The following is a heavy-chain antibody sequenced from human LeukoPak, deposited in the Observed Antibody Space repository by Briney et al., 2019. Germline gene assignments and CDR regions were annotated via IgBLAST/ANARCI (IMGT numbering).Heavy chain of an antibody. Sequence: SETLSLTCAVYGGSFSGYYWSWIRQPPGKGLEWIGEINHSGSTNYNPSLKSRVTISVDTSKNQFSLKLSPVTAADTAVYYCASDHYYDSSGYGYYYYGMDVWGQGTTVTVSS. CDR3: ASDHYYDSSGYGYYYYGMDV. V-gene: IGHV4-34*01. CDR1: GGSFSGYY. J-gene: IGHJ6*02. CDR2: INHSGST. D-gene: IGHD3-22*01.